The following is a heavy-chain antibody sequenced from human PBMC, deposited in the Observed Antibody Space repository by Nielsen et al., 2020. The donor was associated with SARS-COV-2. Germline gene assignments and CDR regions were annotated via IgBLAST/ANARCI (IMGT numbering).Heavy chain of an antibody. V-gene: IGHV3-21*01. J-gene: IGHJ5*02. Sequence: GESLKISCAASGFTFSSYSMNWVRQAPGKGLEWVSSISSSSSYIYYADSVKGRFTISRDNAKNSLYLQMNSLRAEDTAVYYCARDMFGVRGYSRRNWFDPWGQGTLVTVSS. CDR2: ISSSSSYI. D-gene: IGHD5-18*01. CDR3: ARDMFGVRGYSRRNWFDP. CDR1: GFTFSSYS.